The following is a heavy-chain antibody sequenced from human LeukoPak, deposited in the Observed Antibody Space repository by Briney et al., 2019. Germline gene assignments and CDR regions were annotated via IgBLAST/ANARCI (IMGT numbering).Heavy chain of an antibody. CDR1: GFTFSSYS. CDR2: ISSSSHYL. D-gene: IGHD3-22*01. Sequence: MTGGSLRLSCAASGFTFSSYSMNWVRQTPGKGLEWVSSISSSSHYLYYADSVNGRFTISRDNAKNSLYLQMNSLRAEDTAVYYCARELNYYDSSGTFDYWGQGTLVTVSS. J-gene: IGHJ4*02. V-gene: IGHV3-21*01. CDR3: ARELNYYDSSGTFDY.